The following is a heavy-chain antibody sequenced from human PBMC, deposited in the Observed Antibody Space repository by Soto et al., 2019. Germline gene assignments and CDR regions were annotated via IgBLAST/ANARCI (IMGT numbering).Heavy chain of an antibody. CDR2: ISAYNCNT. Sequence: QVQLVQSGAEVKKPAASVKVSCKASGYTFTSYGISWVRQAPGQGLECMGWISAYNCNTNYAQKLQGRVTMTTDTSTSTAYIELRSLRSDDTAVYYCARDKDIVVVPAEYSPHLAYWGQGTLVTVSS. V-gene: IGHV1-18*04. CDR1: GYTFTSYG. D-gene: IGHD2-2*01. J-gene: IGHJ4*02. CDR3: ARDKDIVVVPAEYSPHLAY.